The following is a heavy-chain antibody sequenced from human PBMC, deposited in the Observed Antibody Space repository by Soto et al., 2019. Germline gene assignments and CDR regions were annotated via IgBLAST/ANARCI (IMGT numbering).Heavy chain of an antibody. Sequence: ASVKVSCKASGYTFTRYGINWVRQATGQGLEWMGWMNPNSGNTGYAQKFQGRVTMTRNTSISTAYMELSSLRSEDTAVYYCARGQKYYYGSGSLLGNWGQGSRVTVSS. V-gene: IGHV1-8*01. D-gene: IGHD3-10*01. CDR2: MNPNSGNT. J-gene: IGHJ4*02. CDR1: GYTFTRYG. CDR3: ARGQKYYYGSGSLLGN.